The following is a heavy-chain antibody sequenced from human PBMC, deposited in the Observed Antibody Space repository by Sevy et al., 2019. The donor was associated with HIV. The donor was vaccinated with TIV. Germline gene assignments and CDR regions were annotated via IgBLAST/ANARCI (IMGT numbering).Heavy chain of an antibody. CDR2: ISSSSSYI. CDR1: GFTFSSYS. V-gene: IGHV3-21*01. J-gene: IGHJ3*02. D-gene: IGHD3-22*01. Sequence: GGSLRLSCAASGFTFSSYSMNWVRQAPGKGLEWVSSISSSSSYIYYADSVKGRFTISRDNAKNSLYLQMKSLRAEDTAVYYCARDAITMDYYDSSGYYTLDAFDIWGQGTMVTVSS. CDR3: ARDAITMDYYDSSGYYTLDAFDI.